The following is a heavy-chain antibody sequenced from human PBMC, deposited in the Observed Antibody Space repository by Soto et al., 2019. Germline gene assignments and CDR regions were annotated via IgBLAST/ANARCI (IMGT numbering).Heavy chain of an antibody. V-gene: IGHV3-48*03. Sequence: EVQLLESGGGLVQPGGSLRLSCAASGFTFSSYEMNWVRQAPGKGLEWVSHISNSGNTIYYADSVKGRFTISRDNAKNSLYLQMDSLGADDTAVYYWAGGGDYWGQGALVTVSS. CDR2: ISNSGNTI. J-gene: IGHJ4*02. D-gene: IGHD3-16*01. CDR3: AGGGDY. CDR1: GFTFSSYE.